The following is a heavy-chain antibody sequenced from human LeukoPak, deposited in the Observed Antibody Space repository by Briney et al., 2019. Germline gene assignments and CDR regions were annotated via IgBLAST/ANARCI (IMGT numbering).Heavy chain of an antibody. CDR2: ISGSGGST. CDR1: GFNFSSYW. V-gene: IGHV3-23*01. D-gene: IGHD2-15*01. J-gene: IGHJ4*02. Sequence: GGSLRLSCAASGFNFSSYWMHWVRHAPGKGLVWVSAISGSGGSTYYADSVKGRFTISRDNSKNTLYLQMNSLRAEDTAVYYCAKVIVVVVAATRGFDYWGQGTLVTVSS. CDR3: AKVIVVVVAATRGFDY.